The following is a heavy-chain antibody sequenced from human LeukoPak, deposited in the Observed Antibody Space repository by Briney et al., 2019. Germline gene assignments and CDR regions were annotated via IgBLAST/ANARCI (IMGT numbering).Heavy chain of an antibody. D-gene: IGHD3-16*02. J-gene: IGHJ4*02. Sequence: GGSLRLSCAASGFTVSSNYMSWVRQAPGKRLEWVSVIYSGGSTYYADSVKGRFTISRDNSKNTLYLQMNSLRVEDTGIYFCARGSAFGGVISDFWGQGTLVTVSS. V-gene: IGHV3-53*01. CDR2: IYSGGST. CDR3: ARGSAFGGVISDF. CDR1: GFTVSSNY.